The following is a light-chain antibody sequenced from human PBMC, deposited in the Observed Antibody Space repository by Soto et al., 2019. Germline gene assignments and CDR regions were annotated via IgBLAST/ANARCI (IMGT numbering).Light chain of an antibody. CDR2: KAS. CDR3: QQYNTYEWT. Sequence: DIQITQSPSTLSASVGDRVTITCRASQSISSWLAWYQQKPGKAPKLLIYKASSLESGVPSRFSGSGSGTEFTLTISSLQPDDFATYYCQQYNTYEWTFGQGTKVDNK. V-gene: IGKV1-5*03. CDR1: QSISSW. J-gene: IGKJ1*01.